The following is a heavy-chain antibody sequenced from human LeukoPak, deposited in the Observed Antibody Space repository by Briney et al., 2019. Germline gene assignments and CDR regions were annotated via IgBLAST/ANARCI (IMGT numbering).Heavy chain of an antibody. CDR3: ARRLSTQYYMDV. J-gene: IGHJ6*03. V-gene: IGHV4-39*02. Sequence: SETLSLTCSVSGGSITSSTYYWNWIRQPPGEGLEWIGSIFYTGNTYYNPSLKSRATISVDTSRTHFSLRLTSVTAADTAVYYCARRLSTQYYMDVWGKGATVTVSS. CDR1: GGSITSSTYY. CDR2: IFYTGNT.